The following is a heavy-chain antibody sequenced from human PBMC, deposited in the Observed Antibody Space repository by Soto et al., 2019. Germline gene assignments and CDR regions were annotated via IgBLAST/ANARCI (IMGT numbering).Heavy chain of an antibody. CDR2: IYYSGNT. D-gene: IGHD6-25*01. CDR3: ARKSRAAYYFDY. V-gene: IGHV4-30-4*01. Sequence: SETLSLTCTVSGDSINSIEYYWTWIRQSPGKGLEWIGYIYYSGNTYYNPSLKSRVTISLDKSTNQFSLRLSSVTAADPAVYYCARKSRAAYYFDYWGQGALVTVSS. CDR1: GDSINSIEYY. J-gene: IGHJ4*02.